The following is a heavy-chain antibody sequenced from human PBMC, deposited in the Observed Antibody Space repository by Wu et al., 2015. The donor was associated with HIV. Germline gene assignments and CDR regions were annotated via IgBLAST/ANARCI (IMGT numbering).Heavy chain of an antibody. CDR1: GGSFRSQP. V-gene: IGHV1-69*13. Sequence: QVQLVQSGAEVKKPGSSVKVSCKTSGGSFRSQPISWVRQAPGQGLEWMGKIFPLFGTANYAQKFQGRVTITADESTSTAYMELSSLRSEDTAVYYCARAEFGDCSGGSCYFGYWGQGTLVTVSS. J-gene: IGHJ4*02. D-gene: IGHD2-15*01. CDR2: IFPLFGTA. CDR3: ARAEFGDCSGGSCYFGY.